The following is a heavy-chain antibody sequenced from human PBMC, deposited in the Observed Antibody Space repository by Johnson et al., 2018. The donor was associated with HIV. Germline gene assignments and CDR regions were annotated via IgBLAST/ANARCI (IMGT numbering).Heavy chain of an antibody. CDR3: AILPDYYDSSGYYHDDAFDI. D-gene: IGHD3-22*01. CDR1: GFTFSSYG. Sequence: QVQLVESGGGVVQPGGSLRLSCAASGFTFSSYGMHWVRQAPGKGLQWVAFVRHDGRNKYYVDSVKGRFTISSDNARNSLYLQMNSLRAEDTAVYYCAILPDYYDSSGYYHDDAFDIWGQGTMVTVSS. J-gene: IGHJ3*02. V-gene: IGHV3-30*02. CDR2: VRHDGRNK.